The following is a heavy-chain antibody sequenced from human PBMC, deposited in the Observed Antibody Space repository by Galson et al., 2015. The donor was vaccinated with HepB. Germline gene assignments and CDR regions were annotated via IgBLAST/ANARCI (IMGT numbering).Heavy chain of an antibody. CDR1: GFTFSSYG. D-gene: IGHD2-8*01. Sequence: SLRLSCAASGFTFSSYGMSWVRQAPGKGLEWVSYISTGSSTKYYADSVKGRLTISRDNAKSSLYLQLNSLRDEDTAVYYCARALLYDPWGVFDYWGQGTLVTVSS. J-gene: IGHJ4*02. CDR2: ISTGSSTK. CDR3: ARALLYDPWGVFDY. V-gene: IGHV3-48*02.